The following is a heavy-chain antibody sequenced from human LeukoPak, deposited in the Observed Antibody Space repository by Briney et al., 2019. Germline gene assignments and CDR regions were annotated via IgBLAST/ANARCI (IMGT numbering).Heavy chain of an antibody. D-gene: IGHD3-3*01. CDR3: ARHMTPTIFGAYYFDY. CDR2: IRTRAYGATT. V-gene: IGHV3-49*04. J-gene: IGHJ4*02. CDR1: GFTFGDYA. Sequence: PGRSLRLSCTTSGFTFGDYAMTWVRQAPGKGLEWLGFIRTRAYGATTEYAASVRGRFSISRDDSKNIASLQVNSLNTEDTAVYYCARHMTPTIFGAYYFDYWGQGALVTASS.